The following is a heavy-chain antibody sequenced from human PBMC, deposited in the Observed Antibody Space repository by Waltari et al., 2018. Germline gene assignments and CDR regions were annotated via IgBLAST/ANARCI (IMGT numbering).Heavy chain of an antibody. CDR3: ARSLYSAFEWFDP. CDR1: GESFSGYS. Sequence: QVPLQQWRAQLLKPSETLSLACAVYGESFSGYSWNWIRQSPVKGLEWIGEVRQSGSPNYNQSLKSRVTISVDTSKNQFPLKLSYVTAADTAIYYCARSLYSAFEWFDPWGLGTMVTVSS. D-gene: IGHD1-26*01. V-gene: IGHV4-34*01. J-gene: IGHJ5*02. CDR2: VRQSGSP.